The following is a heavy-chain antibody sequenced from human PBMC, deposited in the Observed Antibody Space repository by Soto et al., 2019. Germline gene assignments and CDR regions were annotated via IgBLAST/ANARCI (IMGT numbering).Heavy chain of an antibody. Sequence: EVQLLESGGGLVQPGGSLRLSCTASGFPFSTSAMGWVRQAPGKGLEWVSRINTDGSETNYADSVKGRFTVSRDNAKNTQYLQMNNLRVEDTAVYYCARDGEGYWGQGTLVTVSS. D-gene: IGHD2-21*01. J-gene: IGHJ4*02. CDR3: ARDGEGY. CDR2: INTDGSET. CDR1: GFPFSTSA. V-gene: IGHV3-74*01.